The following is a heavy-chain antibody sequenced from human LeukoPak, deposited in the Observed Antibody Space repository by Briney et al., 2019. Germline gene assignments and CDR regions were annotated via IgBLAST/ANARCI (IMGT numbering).Heavy chain of an antibody. CDR3: ARERSMVRGVSWFDP. CDR2: IYYSGST. D-gene: IGHD3-10*01. J-gene: IGHJ5*02. V-gene: IGHV4-39*07. Sequence: SETLSLTCTVSGGSISSGSYYWGWIRQPPGTGLEWIGSIYYSGSTYYNPSLKSRVTISVDTSKNQFSLKLSSVTAADTAVYYCARERSMVRGVSWFDPWGQGTLVTVSS. CDR1: GGSISSGSYY.